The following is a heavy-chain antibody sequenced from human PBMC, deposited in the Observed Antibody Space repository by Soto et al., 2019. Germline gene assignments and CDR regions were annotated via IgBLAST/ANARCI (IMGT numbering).Heavy chain of an antibody. D-gene: IGHD3-9*01. CDR1: GFTFSDYY. J-gene: IGHJ6*02. CDR3: ARDGNVLRYFDWPRPYFGYYYYGMDV. V-gene: IGHV3-11*01. CDR2: ISSSGSTI. Sequence: QVQLVESGGGLVKPGGSLRLSCAASGFTFSDYYMSWIRQAPGKGLEWVSYISSSGSTIYYADSVKGRFTISRDNAKNSLYLQMNSLRAEDTAVYYCARDGNVLRYFDWPRPYFGYYYYGMDVWGQGTTVTVSS.